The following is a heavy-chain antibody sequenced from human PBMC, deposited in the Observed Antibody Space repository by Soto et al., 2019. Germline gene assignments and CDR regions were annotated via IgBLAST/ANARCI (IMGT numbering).Heavy chain of an antibody. CDR1: GFTFSDNY. CDR3: ATTARLFNY. J-gene: IGHJ4*02. V-gene: IGHV3-11*01. CDR2: IGPTGSDM. D-gene: IGHD6-25*01. Sequence: QVQLVESGGGLVNPGGSLTLSCAVSGFTFSDNYMSWIRQAPGKGLECLSYIGPTGSDMSYADSVKGRFTISRDNAKNSLYLQMSILRAEDTAVYYCATTARLFNYWGRGTLVTVSS.